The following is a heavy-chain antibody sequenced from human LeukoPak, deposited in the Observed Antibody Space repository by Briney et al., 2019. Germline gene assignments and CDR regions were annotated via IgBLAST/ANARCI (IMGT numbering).Heavy chain of an antibody. CDR2: ISGSAGGT. CDR3: AKASSSGPNDY. V-gene: IGHV3-23*01. CDR1: GFIFRTYG. Sequence: GGSLRLSCAASGFIFRTYGMSWVRQAPGKGLEWVSAISGSAGGTWYADSVKGRFTISRDNSKNTLYLQMSSLRVDDTAIYYCAKASSSGPNDYWGQGTLVTVSS. D-gene: IGHD6-6*01. J-gene: IGHJ4*02.